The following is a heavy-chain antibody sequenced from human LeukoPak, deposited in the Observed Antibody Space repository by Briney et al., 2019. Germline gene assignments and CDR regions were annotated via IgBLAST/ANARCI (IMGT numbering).Heavy chain of an antibody. CDR2: ISWDGGST. V-gene: IGHV3-43D*03. J-gene: IGHJ6*02. CDR1: GFTFDDYA. CDR3: AKDYFPTRLMPYYYYGMDV. Sequence: GGSLRLSCAASGFTFDDYAMHWVRQAPGKGLEWISLISWDGGSTYYADSVKGRFTISRDNSKNSLYLQMNSLRAEDTALYYCAKDYFPTRLMPYYYYGMDVWGQGTTVTVSS. D-gene: IGHD2-2*01.